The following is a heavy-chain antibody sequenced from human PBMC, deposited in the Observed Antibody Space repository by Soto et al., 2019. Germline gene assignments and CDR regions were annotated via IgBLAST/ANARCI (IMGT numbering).Heavy chain of an antibody. CDR1: GFTFSSYA. D-gene: IGHD3-10*01. CDR3: ATMVRGVIIGPFDY. V-gene: IGHV3-23*01. CDR2: ISGSGGST. J-gene: IGHJ4*02. Sequence: PGGSLRLSCAASGFTFSSYAMSWVRQAPGKGLEWVSAISGSGGSTYYADSVKGRFTISRDNSKNTLYLQMNSLRAEDTAVYYCATMVRGVIIGPFDYWGQGTLVTVSS.